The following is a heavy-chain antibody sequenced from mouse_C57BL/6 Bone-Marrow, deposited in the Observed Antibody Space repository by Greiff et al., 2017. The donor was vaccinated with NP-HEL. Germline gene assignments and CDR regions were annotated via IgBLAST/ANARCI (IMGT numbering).Heavy chain of an antibody. V-gene: IGHV5-2*03. CDR2: INSDGGST. CDR3: ARPGDGYYYFDY. J-gene: IGHJ2*01. D-gene: IGHD2-3*01. CDR1: EYEFPSHD. Sequence: EVMLVESGGGLVQPGESLKLSCESNEYEFPSHDMSWVRKTPEKRLELVAAINSDGGSTYYPDTMERRFIISRDNTKKTLYLQMTSLRSEDTAMYYCARPGDGYYYFDYWGQGTTLTVSS.